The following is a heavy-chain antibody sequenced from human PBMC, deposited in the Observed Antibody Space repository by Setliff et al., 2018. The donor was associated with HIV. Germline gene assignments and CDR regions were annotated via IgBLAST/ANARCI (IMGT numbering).Heavy chain of an antibody. V-gene: IGHV4-61*01. CDR3: TRRGADSYYPRPLDV. J-gene: IGHJ6*04. D-gene: IGHD3-10*01. Sequence: PSETLSLTCTVSGGSVSTGNCYWNWIRLPPGKGLEWIGYIFYSGSTNYNPSLKSRVTISVDTSKNQFSLRLNSVTAADTAIYYCTRRGADSYYPRPLDVWGKGTTVTVSS. CDR2: IFYSGST. CDR1: GGSVSTGNCY.